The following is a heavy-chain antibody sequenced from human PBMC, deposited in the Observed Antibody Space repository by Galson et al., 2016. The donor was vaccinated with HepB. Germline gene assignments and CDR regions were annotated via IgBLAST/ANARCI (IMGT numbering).Heavy chain of an antibody. CDR1: GGSISSGSYY. D-gene: IGHD3-10*01. J-gene: IGHJ1*01. Sequence: TLSLTCTVSGGSISSGSYYWSWIRQPAGKGLEWIGRIYSSGGTSYNPSLKSRVFISIDTSTNQFSLRLTSVTAADTAVYFCARSILLDGSGSYSSAYWGQGTLVTVSS. V-gene: IGHV4-61*02. CDR2: IYSSGGT. CDR3: ARSILLDGSGSYSSAY.